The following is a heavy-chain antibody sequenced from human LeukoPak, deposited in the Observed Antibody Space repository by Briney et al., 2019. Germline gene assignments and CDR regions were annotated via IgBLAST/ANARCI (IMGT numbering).Heavy chain of an antibody. J-gene: IGHJ2*01. Sequence: SETLSLTCTVSGDSISTYYWSWIRQPPGKGLEWIGYMYSSGSTSYNPSLKSRGSMSVDTSKNQFSLRLSSVTAADTAVYYCATIRDTAHRYWYFDLWGRGTLVIVPS. CDR3: ATIRDTAHRYWYFDL. CDR1: GDSISTYY. CDR2: MYSSGST. V-gene: IGHV4-59*01. D-gene: IGHD5-18*01.